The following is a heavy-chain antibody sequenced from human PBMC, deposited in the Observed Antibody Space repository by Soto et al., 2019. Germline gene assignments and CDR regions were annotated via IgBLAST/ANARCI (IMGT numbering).Heavy chain of an antibody. CDR1: GFTFSSYG. Sequence: PGGSLRLSCAASGFTFSSYGMHWVRQAPGKGLEWVAVISYDGSNKYYADSVKGRFTISRDNSKNTLYLQMNSLRAEDTAVYYCAKKRSYLIDYWGQGTLVTVSS. CDR2: ISYDGSNK. V-gene: IGHV3-30*18. J-gene: IGHJ4*02. CDR3: AKKRSYLIDY. D-gene: IGHD2-2*02.